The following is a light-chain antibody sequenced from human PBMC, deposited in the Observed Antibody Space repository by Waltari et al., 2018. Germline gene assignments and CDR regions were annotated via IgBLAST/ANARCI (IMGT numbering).Light chain of an antibody. J-gene: IGLJ2*01. V-gene: IGLV4-69*01. Sequence: QLVLTQSPSASASLGASVKLTCTLSSGHSDYAIAWHQQQPGKGPRYLMKLNSDGSHNKGDGIPDRFSGSSSGAERYLTISSLQSEDEADYYCHAWRSGILVFAGGTKLTVL. CDR2: LNSDGSH. CDR3: HAWRSGILV. CDR1: SGHSDYA.